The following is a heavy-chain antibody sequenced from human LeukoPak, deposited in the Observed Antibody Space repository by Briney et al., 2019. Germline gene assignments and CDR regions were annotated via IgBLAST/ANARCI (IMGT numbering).Heavy chain of an antibody. V-gene: IGHV3-23*01. CDR3: ATGSTAVAGTKY. CDR1: GFTFSTYG. Sequence: SGGSLRLSCAASGFTFSTYGMNWVRQAPGKGLVWVSTISRSGDITYYADSVKGRFTISRDNSKNTLYLQMNSLRAEDTAIYYCATGSTAVAGTKYWGQGILVTVSS. CDR2: ISRSGDIT. J-gene: IGHJ4*02. D-gene: IGHD6-19*01.